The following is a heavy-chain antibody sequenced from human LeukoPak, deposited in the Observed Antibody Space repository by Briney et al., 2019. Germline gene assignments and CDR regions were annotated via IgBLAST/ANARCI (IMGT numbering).Heavy chain of an antibody. Sequence: PSETLSLTGAVYGGSFSGYYWSWIRQPPGTGLEWIGEINHSGSTNYNPSLKSRVTISVDTSKNQFSLKLSSVTAADTAVYYCARASARYYYDSSGFDYWGQGTLVTVSS. V-gene: IGHV4-34*01. J-gene: IGHJ4*02. D-gene: IGHD3-22*01. CDR1: GGSFSGYY. CDR3: ARASARYYYDSSGFDY. CDR2: INHSGST.